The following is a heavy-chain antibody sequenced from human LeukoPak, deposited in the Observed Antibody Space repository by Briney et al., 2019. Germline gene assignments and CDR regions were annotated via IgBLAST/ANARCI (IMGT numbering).Heavy chain of an antibody. D-gene: IGHD3-10*01. CDR3: ARQPRGDLLYYFDY. CDR2: IYYSGST. CDR1: GGSLSSYY. V-gene: IGHV4-59*01. J-gene: IGHJ4*02. Sequence: SETLSLTCTVSGGSLSSYYWSWIRQPPGKGLEWIGYIYYSGSTNYNPSLKGRVTISVDTSKNQFSLKLSSVTAADTAVYYCARQPRGDLLYYFDYWGQGTLVTVSS.